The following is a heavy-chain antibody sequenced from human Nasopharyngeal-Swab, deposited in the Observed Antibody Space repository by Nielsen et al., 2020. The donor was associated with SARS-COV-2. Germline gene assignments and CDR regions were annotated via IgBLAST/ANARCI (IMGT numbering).Heavy chain of an antibody. D-gene: IGHD3-3*01. CDR2: ISSSSSYI. J-gene: IGHJ6*02. CDR1: GFTVSSNY. V-gene: IGHV3-21*01. Sequence: GESLKISCAASGFTVSSNYMSWVRQAPGKGLEWVSSISSSSSYIYYADSVKGRFTISRDNAKNSLYLQMNSLRAEDTAVYYCARDGLDYDFWSAYFMDVWGQGTTVTVSS. CDR3: ARDGLDYDFWSAYFMDV.